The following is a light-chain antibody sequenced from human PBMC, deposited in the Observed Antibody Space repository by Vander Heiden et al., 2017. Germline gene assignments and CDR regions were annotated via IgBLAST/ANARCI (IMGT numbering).Light chain of an antibody. Sequence: DIVMTQSTDSLAVSLGERATINCKSSQSVLYSSNNNNYLAWYQQKPGQPPKLLIYWASTRESGVPDRFSGSGSGTDFTLTISSLQAEDVAVYYCQQYYSPPHTFGQGTKLEIK. J-gene: IGKJ2*01. CDR1: QSVLYSSNNNNY. V-gene: IGKV4-1*01. CDR2: WAS. CDR3: QQYYSPPHT.